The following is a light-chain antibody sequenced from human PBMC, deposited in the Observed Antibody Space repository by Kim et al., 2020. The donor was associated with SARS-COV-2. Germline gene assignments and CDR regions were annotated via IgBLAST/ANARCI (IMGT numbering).Light chain of an antibody. V-gene: IGLV1-44*01. J-gene: IGLJ3*02. Sequence: QSALTQPPSESGTPGQRVTISCSGSSSNIGSNTVDWYQQLPGTAPKLLIYSNNQRPSGVPDRFSGSKSGTSASLAISGLQSEDEADYYCAAWDDSLNGWVFGGGTQLTVL. CDR1: SSNIGSNT. CDR2: SNN. CDR3: AAWDDSLNGWV.